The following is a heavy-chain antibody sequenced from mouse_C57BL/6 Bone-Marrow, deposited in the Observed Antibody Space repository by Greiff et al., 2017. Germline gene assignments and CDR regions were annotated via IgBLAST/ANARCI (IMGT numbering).Heavy chain of an antibody. D-gene: IGHD1-1*01. J-gene: IGHJ1*03. Sequence: VQLQQSGPELVKPGASVKISCKASGYTFTDYYMNRVKQSHGKSLEWIGDINPNNGGTSYNQKFKGKDTLTVDKSSSTAYMEIRSLTSEDSAVYYCARCSNWYFDVWGTGTTVTVSS. CDR1: GYTFTDYY. CDR2: INPNNGGT. V-gene: IGHV1-26*01. CDR3: ARCSNWYFDV.